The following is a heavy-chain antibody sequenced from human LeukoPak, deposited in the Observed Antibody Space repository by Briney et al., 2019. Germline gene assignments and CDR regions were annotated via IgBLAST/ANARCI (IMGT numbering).Heavy chain of an antibody. CDR1: GFTFSSYW. CDR2: ISTDGSNT. D-gene: IGHD4-17*01. V-gene: IGHV3-74*01. J-gene: IGHJ4*02. CDR3: ARVGYGDYVWIPVYFDY. Sequence: GGSLRLSCGASGFTFSSYWMHWVRQAPGKGLVWVSRISTDGSNTNYADSVKGRFTISRDNAKSTLYLQMNSLRAEDTAVYYCARVGYGDYVWIPVYFDYWGQGTLVTVSS.